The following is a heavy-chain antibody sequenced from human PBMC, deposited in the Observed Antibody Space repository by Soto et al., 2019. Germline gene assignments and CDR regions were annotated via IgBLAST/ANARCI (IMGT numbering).Heavy chain of an antibody. Sequence: PSETLSLTCAVYGGSFSGYYWSWIRQPPGKGLEWIGEINHSGTTNYNPSLKSRVTISLDTSKNQLSLKLSSVTAADTAVYSCAGQSYESRGYYYAYWGQGSLVTVSS. J-gene: IGHJ4*02. CDR2: INHSGTT. CDR3: AGQSYESRGYYYAY. CDR1: GGSFSGYY. D-gene: IGHD3-22*01. V-gene: IGHV4-34*01.